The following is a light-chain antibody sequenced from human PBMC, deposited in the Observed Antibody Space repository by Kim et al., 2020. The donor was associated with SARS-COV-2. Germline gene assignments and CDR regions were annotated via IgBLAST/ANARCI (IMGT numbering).Light chain of an antibody. CDR3: SSYTSSSTVV. J-gene: IGLJ2*01. CDR1: SSDVGGYNY. V-gene: IGLV2-14*03. CDR2: DGR. Sequence: GQSITSSCTGTSSDVGGYNYVSGYEQHPGKAPKLLIYDGRNRPSGVSNRLSGSESGNAASLTISGLQAEDEADYYCSSYTSSSTVVFGGGTQLTVL.